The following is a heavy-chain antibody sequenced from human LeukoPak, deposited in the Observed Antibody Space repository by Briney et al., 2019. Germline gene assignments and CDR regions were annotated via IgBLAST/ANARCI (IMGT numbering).Heavy chain of an antibody. D-gene: IGHD1-26*01. Sequence: GESLKISCQGSGYSFTKYWIGWVRQMPGKGLEWMGVIYPDDSRTKYSPSFQGQVTFSADKPISTAYLQWSSLTASDTAMFYCARALSGAHSGSYYFEFWGQGTPVTVSS. CDR3: ARALSGAHSGSYYFEF. CDR2: IYPDDSRT. V-gene: IGHV5-51*04. CDR1: GYSFTKYW. J-gene: IGHJ4*02.